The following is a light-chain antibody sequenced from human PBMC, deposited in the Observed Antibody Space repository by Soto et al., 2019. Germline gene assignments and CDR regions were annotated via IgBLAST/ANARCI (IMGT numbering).Light chain of an antibody. Sequence: DIQMTQSPSSLSASVGDRVTITCRASQSISSYLNWYQQKPGKAPKLLIYAASSLQSGVPSRFSGSGSGTDFTLTISSLQPEDFAVYYCQQHAHWPLTFGGGTKVDIK. J-gene: IGKJ4*01. CDR1: QSISSY. V-gene: IGKV1-39*01. CDR2: AAS. CDR3: QQHAHWPLT.